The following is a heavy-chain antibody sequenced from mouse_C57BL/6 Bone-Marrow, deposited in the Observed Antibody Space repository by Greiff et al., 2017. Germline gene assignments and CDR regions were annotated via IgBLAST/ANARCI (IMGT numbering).Heavy chain of an antibody. CDR3: ARSNWYFDV. CDR2: IDPNSGGT. CDR1: GYTFTSYW. Sequence: QVQLQQPGAELVKPGASVKLSCKASGYTFTSYWMHWVKQRPGRGLEWIGRIDPNSGGTKYNEKFKSKATLNVAKPSSTANMKISSLASEDSEVYYCARSNWYFDVWGTGTTVTVSS. J-gene: IGHJ1*03. V-gene: IGHV1-72*01.